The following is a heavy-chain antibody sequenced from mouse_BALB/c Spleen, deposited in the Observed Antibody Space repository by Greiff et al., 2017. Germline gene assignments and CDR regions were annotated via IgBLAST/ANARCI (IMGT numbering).Heavy chain of an antibody. CDR1: GFNIKDTY. J-gene: IGHJ4*01. CDR2: IDPANGNT. D-gene: IGHD2-1*01. V-gene: IGHV14-3*02. Sequence: EVQLVESGAELVKPGASVKLSCTASGFNIKDTYMHWVKQRPEQGLEWIGRIDPANGNTKYDPKFQGKATITADTSSNTAYLQLSSLTSEDTAVYYCAPIYYGNPYAMDYWGQGTSVTVSS. CDR3: APIYYGNPYAMDY.